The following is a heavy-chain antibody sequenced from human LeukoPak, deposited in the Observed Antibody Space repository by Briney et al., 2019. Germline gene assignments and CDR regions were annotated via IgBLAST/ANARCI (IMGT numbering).Heavy chain of an antibody. CDR3: ARRSPLLEYSSSLAFDY. CDR2: IYHSGST. D-gene: IGHD6-6*01. J-gene: IGHJ4*02. CDR1: GYSISSGFY. V-gene: IGHV4-38-2*02. Sequence: KTSETLSLTCTVSGYSISSGFYWGWIRQPPGKGLAWIGSIYHSGSTYYNPSLKSRVTISIDTSKNQFSLKLSSVTAADTAVYYCARRSPLLEYSSSLAFDYWGQGTLVTVSS.